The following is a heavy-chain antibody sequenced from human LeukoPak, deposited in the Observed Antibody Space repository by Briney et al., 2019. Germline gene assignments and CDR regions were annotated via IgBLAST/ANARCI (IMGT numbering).Heavy chain of an antibody. D-gene: IGHD5-12*01. CDR3: ARGLPLATFFDY. J-gene: IGHJ4*02. CDR2: INHSGST. CDR1: GGSFSGYY. Sequence: PSETLSLTCAVYGGSFSGYYWSWIRQPPGKGLEWIGEINHSGSTNYNPSLKSRVTISVDTSKNQFSLKLSSVTGADTAVYYCARGLPLATFFDYWGQGTLVTVSS. V-gene: IGHV4-34*01.